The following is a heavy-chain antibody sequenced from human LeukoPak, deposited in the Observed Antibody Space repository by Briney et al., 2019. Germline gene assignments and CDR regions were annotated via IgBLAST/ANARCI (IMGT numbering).Heavy chain of an antibody. D-gene: IGHD6-19*01. V-gene: IGHV3-23*01. CDR1: GFTVSSNY. Sequence: GGSLRLSCAASGFTVSSNYMSWVRQAPGKGLEWVSVISGSGGSTDYADSVKGRFTISRDNSKNTLDLQMNSLRAEDTAVYYCAKAVAGTKYYYGMDVWGQGTTVTVSS. CDR3: AKAVAGTKYYYGMDV. J-gene: IGHJ6*02. CDR2: ISGSGGST.